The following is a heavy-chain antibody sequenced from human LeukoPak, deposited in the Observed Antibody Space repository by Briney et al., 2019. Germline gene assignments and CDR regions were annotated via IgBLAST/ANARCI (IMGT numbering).Heavy chain of an antibody. V-gene: IGHV3-9*01. CDR3: AKDISVTPTGMDV. CDR2: ISWNSGTI. CDR1: GFPFSTYA. J-gene: IGHJ6*02. D-gene: IGHD3-16*02. Sequence: GGSLRLSCAASGFPFSTYAMHWVRQVPGKGLEWVSGISWNSGTIGYADSVKGRFTISRDNAKNSLYLQMNSLRAEDTALYYCAKDISVTPTGMDVWGQGSTVTVSS.